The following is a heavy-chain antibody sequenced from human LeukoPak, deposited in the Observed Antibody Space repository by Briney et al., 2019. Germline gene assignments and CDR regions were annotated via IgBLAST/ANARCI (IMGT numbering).Heavy chain of an antibody. D-gene: IGHD6-19*01. CDR1: GGSISSGSYY. CDR2: IYTSGST. V-gene: IGHV4-61*02. Sequence: PSQTLSLTCTVSGGSISSGSYYWSWIRQPAGKGLEWIGRIYTSGSTNYNPSLKSRVTISVDTSKNQFSLKLSSVTAADTAVYYCARGRRAVAGRGYFDYWGQGTLVTVSS. CDR3: ARGRRAVAGRGYFDY. J-gene: IGHJ4*02.